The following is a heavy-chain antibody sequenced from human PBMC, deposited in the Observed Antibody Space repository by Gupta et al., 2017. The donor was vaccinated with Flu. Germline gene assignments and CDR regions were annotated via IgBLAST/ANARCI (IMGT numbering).Heavy chain of an antibody. CDR3: ARVFVGYCSSTSCYQGVSVYYMDV. D-gene: IGHD2-2*01. CDR2: IYYSGST. V-gene: IGHV4-39*01. Sequence: PPGKGLEWIGSIYYSGSTYYNPSLKSRVTISVDTSKNQFSLKLSSVTAADTAVYYCARVFVGYCSSTSCYQGVSVYYMDVWGKGTTVTVSS. J-gene: IGHJ6*03.